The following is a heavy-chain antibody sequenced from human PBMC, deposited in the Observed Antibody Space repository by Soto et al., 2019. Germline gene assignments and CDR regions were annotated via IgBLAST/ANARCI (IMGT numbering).Heavy chain of an antibody. CDR2: IYHSGST. CDR1: GGSISSGGYS. D-gene: IGHD5-18*01. V-gene: IGHV4-30-2*01. J-gene: IGHJ4*02. CDR3: ARGYGTNFDY. Sequence: PSGTLSLTCAVSGGSISSGGYSGSWIRQPPGKGLEWIGYIYHSGSTYYNPSLKRRVTISVDRSKNQFSLKLSSVTAADTAVYYCARGYGTNFDYWGQGTLVTVSS.